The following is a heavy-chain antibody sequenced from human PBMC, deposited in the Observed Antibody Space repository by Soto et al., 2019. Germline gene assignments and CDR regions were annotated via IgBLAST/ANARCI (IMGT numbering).Heavy chain of an antibody. CDR2: INPESTTI. CDR3: TRDSYGQYDH. Sequence: EVQLVESGGGTVQPGGSLRLSCAASGYTFSTYWMHWVRQAPGKGLVWVSRINPESTTINYADSVRGRFTISRDNAKNTLQRQMNRLRAEDTAVYYCTRDSYGQYDHWGQGTLVTVSP. CDR1: GYTFSTYW. J-gene: IGHJ4*02. V-gene: IGHV3-74*01. D-gene: IGHD5-18*01.